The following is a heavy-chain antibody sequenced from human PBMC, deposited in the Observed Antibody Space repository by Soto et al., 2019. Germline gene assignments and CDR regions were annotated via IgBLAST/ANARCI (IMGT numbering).Heavy chain of an antibody. J-gene: IGHJ5*02. V-gene: IGHV6-1*01. D-gene: IGHD5-12*01. CDR1: GDSVASNRAA. Sequence: PSQTLSLTCVISGDSVASNRAAWNWVRQSPSRGLEWLGRTYYRSKWYNDYAVSVKSRIIINPDTSNNQFSLQLNSVTPEDTAVYFCAKGDNLGPKTGYAFDPWGQGIMVTVSS. CDR3: AKGDNLGPKTGYAFDP. CDR2: TYYRSKWYN.